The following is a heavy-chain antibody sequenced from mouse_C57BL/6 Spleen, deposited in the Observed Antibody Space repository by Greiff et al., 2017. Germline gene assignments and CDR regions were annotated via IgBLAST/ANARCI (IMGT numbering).Heavy chain of an antibody. Sequence: VQLKQSGPELVKPGASVKIPCKASGYTFTDYNMDWVKQSHGKSLEWIGDINPNNGGTIYNQKFKGKATLTVDKSSSTAYMELRSLTSEDTAVYYCARRGANWAYYYAMDYWGQGTSVTVSS. D-gene: IGHD4-1*01. CDR1: GYTFTDYN. CDR3: ARRGANWAYYYAMDY. V-gene: IGHV1-18*01. J-gene: IGHJ4*01. CDR2: INPNNGGT.